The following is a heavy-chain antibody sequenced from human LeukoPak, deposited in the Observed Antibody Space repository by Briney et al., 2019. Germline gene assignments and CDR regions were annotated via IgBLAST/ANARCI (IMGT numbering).Heavy chain of an antibody. J-gene: IGHJ4*02. V-gene: IGHV3-53*05. D-gene: IGHD6-19*01. CDR3: TMNGIAVAGTGY. CDR2: IYSGGST. Sequence: GGSLRLSCAASGFTVSSNYMSWVRQAPGKGLEWVSLIYSGGSTYYADSVKGRFTISRDNSKNTLYLQMNSLRAEDTAVYYCTMNGIAVAGTGYWGQGTLVTASS. CDR1: GFTVSSNY.